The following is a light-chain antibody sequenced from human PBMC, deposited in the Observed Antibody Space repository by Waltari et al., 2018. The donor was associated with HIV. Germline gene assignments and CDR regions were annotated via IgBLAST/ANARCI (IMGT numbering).Light chain of an antibody. V-gene: IGKV1-27*01. Sequence: DIQMTQSPSSLSASVGDTVTITCRASQGISYYLAWYQQKPGKVPKLLISSASTLQSGVPSRFSGSGSGTHFTLTISSLQPEDVATYYCQKYNRPSLTFGGGTKVEIK. CDR1: QGISYY. J-gene: IGKJ4*01. CDR2: SAS. CDR3: QKYNRPSLT.